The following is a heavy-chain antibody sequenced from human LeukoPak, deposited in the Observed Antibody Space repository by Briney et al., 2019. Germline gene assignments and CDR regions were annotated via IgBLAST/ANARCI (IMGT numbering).Heavy chain of an antibody. CDR2: ISYDGSNK. J-gene: IGHJ4*02. Sequence: GGSLRLSCAASGFTFSNYGMHWVRQAPGKGLEWVAVISYDGSNKYYADSVKGRFTISRDNSKNTLYLQMNSLRAEDTAVYYCAKDDSGYYSHFDYWGQGTLVTVSS. D-gene: IGHD3-22*01. V-gene: IGHV3-30*18. CDR1: GFTFSNYG. CDR3: AKDDSGYYSHFDY.